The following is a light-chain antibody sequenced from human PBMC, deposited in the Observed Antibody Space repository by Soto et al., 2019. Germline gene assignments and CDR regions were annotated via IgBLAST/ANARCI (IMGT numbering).Light chain of an antibody. V-gene: IGKV3-15*01. CDR3: QQYNFWPET. Sequence: VLTHSPGTLSLSPLERATLSCRASQSVSSSYLAWYQQKPGQAPRLLIYGVSARATGIPARFSGSGFGTEFTLTISSLQSEDFALYYCQQYNFWPETFGQGTKVDIK. CDR1: QSVSSSY. J-gene: IGKJ1*01. CDR2: GVS.